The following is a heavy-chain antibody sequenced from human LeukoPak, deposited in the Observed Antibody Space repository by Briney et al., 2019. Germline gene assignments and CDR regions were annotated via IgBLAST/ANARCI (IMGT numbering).Heavy chain of an antibody. CDR2: ISYSGST. V-gene: IGHV4-59*06. CDR1: GGSISSYY. Sequence: SETLSLTCTVSGGSISSYYWSWIRQPPGKGLEWIGYISYSGSTYYNPSLKSRVTISVDTSNNQFSLKLTSVSAADTAVYYCAIGVDGYNVDYWGQGTLVTVSS. CDR3: AIGVDGYNVDY. J-gene: IGHJ4*02. D-gene: IGHD5-24*01.